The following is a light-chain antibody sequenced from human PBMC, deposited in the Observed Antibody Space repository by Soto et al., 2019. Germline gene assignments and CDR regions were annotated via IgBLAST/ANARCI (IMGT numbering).Light chain of an antibody. Sequence: QSALTQPASVSGSPGQSITISCTATSSDVGSFNYVSWYQHHPGKAPKLMIYEVTSRPSGVSKRFSGSKSGNTASLTISGLQAEDEADYYCVSYATSTTLYVFGSGTKLTVL. CDR1: SSDVGSFNY. V-gene: IGLV2-14*01. J-gene: IGLJ1*01. CDR3: VSYATSTTLYV. CDR2: EVT.